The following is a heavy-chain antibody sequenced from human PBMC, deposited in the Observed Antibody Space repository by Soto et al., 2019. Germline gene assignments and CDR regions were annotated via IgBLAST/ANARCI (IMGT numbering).Heavy chain of an antibody. CDR3: TPGPRGVVIIGGDYYYYMDV. V-gene: IGHV3-15*01. CDR2: IKSKTDGGTT. CDR1: GFTFSNAW. J-gene: IGHJ6*03. D-gene: IGHD3-3*01. Sequence: GGSLRLSCAASGFTFSNAWMSWVRQAPGKGLEWVGRIKSKTDGGTTDYAAPVKGRFTISRDDSKNTLYLQMNSLKTEDTARYYRTPGPRGVVIIGGDYYYYMDVWGKGTTVTVSS.